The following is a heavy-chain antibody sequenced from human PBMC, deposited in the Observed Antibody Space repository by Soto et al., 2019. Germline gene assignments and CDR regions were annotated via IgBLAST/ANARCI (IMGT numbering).Heavy chain of an antibody. V-gene: IGHV1-3*01. CDR1: GYTFTSYA. CDR3: ARGPGRPDGPGDY. Sequence: QVQLVQSGDEVKKPGASVKDSCKASGYTFTSYAMHWMRQAPGQWLEWMGWINAGNGNTKYSQKFQGRVTITRDTSASTAYMELSSLRSEDTAVYYCARGPGRPDGPGDYWGQGTLVTVSS. CDR2: INAGNGNT. J-gene: IGHJ4*02.